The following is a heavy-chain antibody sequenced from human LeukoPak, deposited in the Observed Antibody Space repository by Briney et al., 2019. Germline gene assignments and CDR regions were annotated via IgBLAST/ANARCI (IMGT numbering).Heavy chain of an antibody. D-gene: IGHD5-18*01. V-gene: IGHV3-53*01. J-gene: IGHJ4*02. CDR1: GFTFSSNY. CDR2: IYSGGST. Sequence: GGSLRLSCAASGFTFSSNYMSWVRQAPGKGLEWVSVIYSGGSTYYADSVKGRFTISRDNSKNTLYLQMNSLRAEDTAVYYCARGKRGYSYGPFDYWGQGTLVTVSS. CDR3: ARGKRGYSYGPFDY.